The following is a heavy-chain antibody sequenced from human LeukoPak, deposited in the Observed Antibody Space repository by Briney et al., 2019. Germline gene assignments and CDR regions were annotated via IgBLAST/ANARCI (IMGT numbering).Heavy chain of an antibody. D-gene: IGHD5-18*01. J-gene: IGHJ3*02. CDR1: GYNINSYG. CDR3: ARDLARGYSYGYNAFDI. CDR2: ITAGNGNT. Sequence: ASVKVSFKASGYNINSYGTSCLRHAPRQGLEWMGWITAGNGNTNYAQKVQARLTMTTDTSTSTAYMELRSLRSDDTAVYFCARDLARGYSYGYNAFDIWGQGTMVTVSS. V-gene: IGHV1-18*01.